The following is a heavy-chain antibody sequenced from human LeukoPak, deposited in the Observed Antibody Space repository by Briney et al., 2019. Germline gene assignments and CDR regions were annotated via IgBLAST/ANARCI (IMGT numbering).Heavy chain of an antibody. J-gene: IGHJ6*03. V-gene: IGHV3-48*03. Sequence: PGGSLRLSCAAAGFSVSSYEINWVRQAPGKGLEWISYIIASGTFTNYADSVEGRFTISRDNSKNSLYLQMNSLRAEDTALYYCAKGGRCSSGWCYYYYYMDVWGKGTTVTVSS. D-gene: IGHD6-19*01. CDR3: AKGGRCSSGWCYYYYYMDV. CDR2: IIASGTFT. CDR1: GFSVSSYE.